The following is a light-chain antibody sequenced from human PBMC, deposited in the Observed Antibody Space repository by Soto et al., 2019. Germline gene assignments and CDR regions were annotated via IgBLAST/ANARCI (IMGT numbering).Light chain of an antibody. CDR3: KSYAGSNTYV. CDR2: EVV. Sequence: SVLTQPPPSAGCAGPSVTNSCSATKNDVGFYDFVSWYQHHPGKAPRLIIYEVVQRPSGVPDRFSGSKSGNTASLTVSGLQAADEADYFCKSYAGSNTYVFGSGTKV. J-gene: IGLJ1*01. V-gene: IGLV2-8*01. CDR1: KNDVGFYDF.